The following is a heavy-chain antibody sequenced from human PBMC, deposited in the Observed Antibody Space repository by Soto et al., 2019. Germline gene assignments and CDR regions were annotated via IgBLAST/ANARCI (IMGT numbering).Heavy chain of an antibody. D-gene: IGHD2-2*02. V-gene: IGHV3-7*01. CDR1: GFTFSDYW. J-gene: IGHJ5*02. Sequence: GGSLRLSCAASGFTFSDYWMSWVRQAPGKGPEWVANIKFDGSEKQYVDSVKGRFSISRDNSRNSLFLQMNSLRAEDTAVYYCATSWGVYCSSSSCYSPWFDPWGQGTQVTVSS. CDR2: IKFDGSEK. CDR3: ATSWGVYCSSSSCYSPWFDP.